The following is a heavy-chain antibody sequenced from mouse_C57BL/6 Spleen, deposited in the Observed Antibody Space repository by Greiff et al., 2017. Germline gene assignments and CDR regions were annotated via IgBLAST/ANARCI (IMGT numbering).Heavy chain of an antibody. J-gene: IGHJ2*01. Sequence: VQVVESGAELVRPGTSVKVSCKASGYAFTNYLIEWVKQRPGQGLEWIGVINPGSGGTNYNEKFKGKVTLTADKSSSHAYMQLSSLTSEDSAVYFCARGGYGNYLFDYWGQGTTLTVSS. CDR2: INPGSGGT. V-gene: IGHV1-54*01. D-gene: IGHD2-10*02. CDR1: GYAFTNYL. CDR3: ARGGYGNYLFDY.